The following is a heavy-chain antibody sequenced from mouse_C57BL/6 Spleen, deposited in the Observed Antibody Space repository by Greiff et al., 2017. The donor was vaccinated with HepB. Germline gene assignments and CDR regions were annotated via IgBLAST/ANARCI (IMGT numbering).Heavy chain of an antibody. J-gene: IGHJ1*03. V-gene: IGHV3-6*01. Sequence: EVQRVESGPGLVKPSQSLSLTCSVTGYSITSGYYWNWIRQFPGNKLEWMGYISYDGSNNYNPSLKNRISITRDTSKNQFFLKLNSVTTEDTATYYCARGAGGYFDVWGTGTTVTVSS. CDR1: GYSITSGYY. CDR3: ARGAGGYFDV. CDR2: ISYDGSN.